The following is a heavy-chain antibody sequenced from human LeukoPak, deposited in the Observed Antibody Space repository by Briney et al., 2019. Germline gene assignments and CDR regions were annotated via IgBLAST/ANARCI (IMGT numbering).Heavy chain of an antibody. J-gene: IGHJ4*02. V-gene: IGHV3-21*01. CDR3: ATHCTNGVCYSQVPR. Sequence: GGSLRLSCAASGFTFSSYWMSWVRQAPGKGLEWVSSISSSSSYIYYADSVKGRFTVSRDNAMNSLYLQMNSLRAEDTAVYYRATHCTNGVCYSQVPRWGQGTLVTVSS. CDR1: GFTFSSYW. D-gene: IGHD2-8*01. CDR2: ISSSSSYI.